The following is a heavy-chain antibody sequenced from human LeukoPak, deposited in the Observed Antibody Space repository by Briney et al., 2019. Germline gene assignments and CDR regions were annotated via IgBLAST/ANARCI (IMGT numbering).Heavy chain of an antibody. CDR3: ARADY. Sequence: ASVKVSYKASGYTFTDYYMNWVRQAPGQGLEWMGIINPSGGITNYAQKFQGRVNMTRDTSTSTVYLELSSLRSEDTAVYYCARADYWGQGTLVTVSS. CDR1: GYTFTDYY. CDR2: INPSGGIT. J-gene: IGHJ4*02. V-gene: IGHV1-46*01.